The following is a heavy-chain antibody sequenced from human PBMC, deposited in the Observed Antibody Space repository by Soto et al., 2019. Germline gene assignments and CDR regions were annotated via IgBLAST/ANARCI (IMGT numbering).Heavy chain of an antibody. J-gene: IGHJ4*02. V-gene: IGHV1-69*01. CDR1: GDTNSGYP. Sequence: LNRYRKAAGDTNSGYPISRLSMDPGQGLEWMGGIIPIFGTANYAQKFQGRVTITADESTSTAYMELSSLRSEDTAVYYCARATITGTTGFDYWGQGTLVTVSS. CDR2: IIPIFGTA. CDR3: ARATITGTTGFDY. D-gene: IGHD1-20*01.